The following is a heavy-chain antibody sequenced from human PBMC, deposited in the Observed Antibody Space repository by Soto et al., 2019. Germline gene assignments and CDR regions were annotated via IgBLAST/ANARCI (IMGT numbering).Heavy chain of an antibody. V-gene: IGHV1-3*01. J-gene: IGHJ4*02. CDR1: GYTFTSYA. CDR3: ARGASLWFGDHFDY. Sequence: QVQLVQSGAEVKKPGASVKVSCKASGYTFTSYAMHWVRQAPGQRLEWMGWINAGNGNTKYSQKFQGRVTITRDTSASTADMELRSLRSEDTAVYYCARGASLWFGDHFDYWGQGTLVTVSS. CDR2: INAGNGNT. D-gene: IGHD3-10*01.